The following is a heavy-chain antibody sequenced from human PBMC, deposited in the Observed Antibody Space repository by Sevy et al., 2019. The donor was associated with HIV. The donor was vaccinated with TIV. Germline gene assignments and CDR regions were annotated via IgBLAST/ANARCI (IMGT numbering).Heavy chain of an antibody. CDR1: GFNLSPYW. D-gene: IGHD3-22*01. Sequence: GGSLRLSCVASGFNLSPYWMTWVRQAPGKGLEWVANIKQGGNEKYYVDSVKGRFTVSRDNAKNALYLQMYSLRVEDTAVYFCASNTYYYDSNTYYPVYWGQGTRVTVSS. V-gene: IGHV3-7*01. CDR2: IKQGGNEK. CDR3: ASNTYYYDSNTYYPVY. J-gene: IGHJ4*02.